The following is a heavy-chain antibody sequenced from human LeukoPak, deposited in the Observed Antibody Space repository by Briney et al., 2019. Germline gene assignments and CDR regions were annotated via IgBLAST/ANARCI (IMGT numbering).Heavy chain of an antibody. V-gene: IGHV3-7*03. Sequence: GGSLRLSCAASGFTFSSYWMSWVRQAPGKGLEWVANIKQDGSEKYYVDSVKGRFTISRDNSKNTLYLQMNSLRAEDTAVYYCARGSDGPMVRGVNDAFDLWGQGTMVTVSS. J-gene: IGHJ3*01. CDR1: GFTFSSYW. CDR2: IKQDGSEK. CDR3: ARGSDGPMVRGVNDAFDL. D-gene: IGHD3-10*01.